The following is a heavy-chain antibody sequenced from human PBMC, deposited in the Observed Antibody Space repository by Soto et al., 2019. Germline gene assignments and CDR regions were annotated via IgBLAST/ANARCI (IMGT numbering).Heavy chain of an antibody. J-gene: IGHJ4*02. V-gene: IGHV3-23*01. CDR2: ISGNGGTT. CDR3: AKARGGFTRGWEFFDF. CDR1: GVAFSFYS. Sequence: EVVLLESGGGLVQPGGSLRLSCEVSGVAFSFYSMSWVRQAPGKGLEWVASISGNGGTTYYAASAKGRFTFSRDNSKNTVYLQMNSLRGEDTAVYYCAKARGGFTRGWEFFDFWGQGSLVTVSS. D-gene: IGHD6-19*01.